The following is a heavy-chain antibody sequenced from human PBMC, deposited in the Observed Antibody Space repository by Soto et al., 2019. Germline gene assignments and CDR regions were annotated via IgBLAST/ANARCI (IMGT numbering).Heavy chain of an antibody. CDR2: IYYSGST. CDR1: GGSISSGGYY. J-gene: IGHJ3*02. CDR3: ARYWRSDFWSGYYASDAFDI. D-gene: IGHD3-3*01. V-gene: IGHV4-31*03. Sequence: PSETLSLTCTVSGGSISSGGYYWSWIRQHPGKGLEWIGYIYYSGSTYYNPSLKSRVTISVDTSKNQFSLKLSSVTAADTAVCYCARYWRSDFWSGYYASDAFDIWGQGTMVTVSS.